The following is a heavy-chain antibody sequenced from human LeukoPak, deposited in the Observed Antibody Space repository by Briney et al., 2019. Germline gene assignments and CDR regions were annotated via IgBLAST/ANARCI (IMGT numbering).Heavy chain of an antibody. CDR3: AREYSASEH. Sequence: GASVKVSCKASGYTFTGYYIHWVRQAPGQGLEWMGWINPGNGGTHYAQKFQGRITVTSDTSITTSYMELSRLTSDDTALYYCAREYSASEHWSQGSLVTVSS. CDR1: GYTFTGYY. D-gene: IGHD5-12*01. J-gene: IGHJ1*01. V-gene: IGHV1-2*02. CDR2: INPGNGGT.